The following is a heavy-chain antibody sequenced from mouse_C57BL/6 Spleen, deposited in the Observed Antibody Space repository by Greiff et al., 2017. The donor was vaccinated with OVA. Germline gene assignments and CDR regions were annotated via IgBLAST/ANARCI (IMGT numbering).Heavy chain of an antibody. D-gene: IGHD1-1*01. CDR3: ARYYGSSYEDSRYFDV. CDR1: GYSITSDY. Sequence: EVQRVESGPGLAKPSQTLSLTCSVTGYSITSDYWNWIRKFPGNKLEYMGYISYSGSTYYNPSLKSRISITRDTSKNQYYLQLNSVTTEDTATYYCARYYGSSYEDSRYFDVWGTGTTVTVSS. V-gene: IGHV3-8*01. J-gene: IGHJ1*03. CDR2: ISYSGST.